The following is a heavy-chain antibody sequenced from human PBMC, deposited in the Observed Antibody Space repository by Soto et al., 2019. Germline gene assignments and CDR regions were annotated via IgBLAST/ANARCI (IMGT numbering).Heavy chain of an antibody. D-gene: IGHD6-13*01. CDR2: ISAYNGNT. J-gene: IGHJ4*02. CDR3: ARMEQQLVLFNYFDY. Sequence: QVQLVQSGAEVKKPGASVKVSCKASGYTFTSYGISWVRQAPGQGLEWMGWISAYNGNTNYAQKLQGRVTMTTDTSKSTAYMELRSLRSDDTAVYYCARMEQQLVLFNYFDYWGQGTLVTVSS. V-gene: IGHV1-18*01. CDR1: GYTFTSYG.